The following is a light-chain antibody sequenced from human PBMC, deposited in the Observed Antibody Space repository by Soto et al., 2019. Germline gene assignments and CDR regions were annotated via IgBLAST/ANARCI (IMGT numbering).Light chain of an antibody. J-gene: IGKJ2*01. CDR2: AAS. V-gene: IGKV3-20*01. CDR3: QHDGSSALYT. Sequence: EIVLTQSPGTLSLSPGDRATLSCRARQSLSSSSLAWYQQKPGQAPRLLIHAASSRATGIPDRFSASGSGTDFTLTISRLEPEDFAMYYCQHDGSSALYTFGQGTQLEIK. CDR1: QSLSSSS.